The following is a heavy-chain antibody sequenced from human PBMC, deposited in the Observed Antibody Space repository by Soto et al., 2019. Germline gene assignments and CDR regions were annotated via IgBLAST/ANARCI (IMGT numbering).Heavy chain of an antibody. J-gene: IGHJ4*02. CDR1: GGSISSYY. CDR3: ARDRGSVGGSFDY. CDR2: IYYSGST. V-gene: IGHV4-59*01. D-gene: IGHD6-19*01. Sequence: SETLSLTCTVSGGSISSYYWSWIRQPPGKGLEWIGYIYYSGSTNYNPSLKSRVTISVDTSKNQFSLKLSSVTAADTAVYYCARDRGSVGGSFDYWGQGTLVTVSS.